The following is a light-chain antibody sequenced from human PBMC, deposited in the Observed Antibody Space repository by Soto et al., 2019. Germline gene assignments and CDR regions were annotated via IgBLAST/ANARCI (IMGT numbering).Light chain of an antibody. J-gene: IGKJ1*01. CDR3: QQYNNWPQT. CDR2: GAS. CDR1: QSFRGL. V-gene: IGKV3-15*01. Sequence: EVVLTQSPFTLSLSPGEIATLSCRASQSFRGLLAWYQQKPGQAPRLLIYGASTRATGIPARFSGSGSGTEFTLTISSLQSEDFAVYYCQQYNNWPQTFGQGTKVDIK.